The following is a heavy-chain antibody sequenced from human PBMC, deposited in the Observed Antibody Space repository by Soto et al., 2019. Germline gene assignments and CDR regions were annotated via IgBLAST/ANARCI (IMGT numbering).Heavy chain of an antibody. Sequence: QVQLVQSGAEVKKPGSSVKVSCKASGGTFSSYAISWVRQAPGQWLEWMGGIIPIFGTANYAQKFQGRVTITADESTSTAYMELSSLRSEDTAVYYCAREAVERIAVPGGWFDPWGQGTLVTVSS. CDR2: IIPIFGTA. D-gene: IGHD6-19*01. V-gene: IGHV1-69*01. J-gene: IGHJ5*02. CDR1: GGTFSSYA. CDR3: AREAVERIAVPGGWFDP.